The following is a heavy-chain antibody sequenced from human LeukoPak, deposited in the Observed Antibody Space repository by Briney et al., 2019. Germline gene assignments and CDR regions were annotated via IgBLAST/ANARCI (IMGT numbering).Heavy chain of an antibody. CDR1: GLTFSDSY. V-gene: IGHV3-11*01. D-gene: IGHD5-18*01. Sequence: NPGGSLRLSCVASGLTFSDSYMSWIRQAPGKGLEWITYISGSGTTIYRADSVKGRFTISRDNAKNSVYLQMNSLREEDTAVYYCARPTDSSVDHWGQGTLVTVSS. CDR2: ISGSGTTI. CDR3: ARPTDSSVDH. J-gene: IGHJ5*02.